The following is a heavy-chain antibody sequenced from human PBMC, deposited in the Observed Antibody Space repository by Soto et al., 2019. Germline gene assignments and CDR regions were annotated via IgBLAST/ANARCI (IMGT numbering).Heavy chain of an antibody. D-gene: IGHD6-19*01. CDR2: ISWNSGSI. V-gene: IGHV3-9*01. Sequence: GGSLRLSCAVSGFTFDDYGMHWVRQAPGKGLEWVSGISWNSGSIGYADSVKGRFTISRDNAKNSLYLQMNSLRAEDTALYYCAKDREQWLAYYFDYWGQGTLVTVSS. CDR3: AKDREQWLAYYFDY. J-gene: IGHJ4*02. CDR1: GFTFDDYG.